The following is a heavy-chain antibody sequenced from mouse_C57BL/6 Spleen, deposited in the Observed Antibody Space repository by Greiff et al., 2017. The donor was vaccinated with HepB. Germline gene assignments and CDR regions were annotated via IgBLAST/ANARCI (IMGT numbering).Heavy chain of an antibody. Sequence: QVQLKESGAELVKPGASVKISCKASGYAFSSYWMNWVKQRPGKGLEWIGQIYPGDGDTNYNGKFKGKATLTADKSSSTAYMQLSSLTSEDSAVYFCARAYYGSLWYFDVWGTGTTVTVSS. D-gene: IGHD1-1*01. J-gene: IGHJ1*03. V-gene: IGHV1-80*01. CDR3: ARAYYGSLWYFDV. CDR2: IYPGDGDT. CDR1: GYAFSSYW.